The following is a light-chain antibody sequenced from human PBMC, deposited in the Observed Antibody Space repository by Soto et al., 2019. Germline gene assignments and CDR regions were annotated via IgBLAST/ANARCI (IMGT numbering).Light chain of an antibody. J-gene: IGKJ4*01. V-gene: IGKV1-33*01. CDR3: QQYDNLPLT. Sequence: DIQMTQSPSSLSASVGDRVTITCQASQYIKNYLNWYQQKSGKAPKLLIYDASDLETGVPSRFSGSGSGTDFTFTINSLQPEDIATYYCQQYDNLPLTFGGGTKVDIK. CDR2: DAS. CDR1: QYIKNY.